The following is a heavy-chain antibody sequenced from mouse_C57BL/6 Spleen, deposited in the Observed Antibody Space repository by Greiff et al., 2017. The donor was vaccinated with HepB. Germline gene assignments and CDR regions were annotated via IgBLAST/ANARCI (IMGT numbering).Heavy chain of an antibody. CDR3: ARMRIYYGSSYWYFDV. CDR2: ILPGSGST. J-gene: IGHJ1*03. D-gene: IGHD1-1*01. CDR1: GYTFTGYW. Sequence: QVQLQQSGAELMKPGASVKLSCKAPGYTFTGYWIEWVKQRPGHGLEWIGEILPGSGSTNYNEKFKGKATFTADTSSNPAYMQLSSLTTEDSAIYYCARMRIYYGSSYWYFDVWGTGTTVTVSS. V-gene: IGHV1-9*01.